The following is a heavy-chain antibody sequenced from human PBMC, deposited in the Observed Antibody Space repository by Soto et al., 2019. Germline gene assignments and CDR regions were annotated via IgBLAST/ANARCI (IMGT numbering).Heavy chain of an antibody. Sequence: EVQLVESGGGLVQPGGSLRLSCAASGFTFSTYWMHWIRQVPGKGLEWVSRINSDASHTYYADSVKGRFTISRDNAKNTLHLEMNSPGAEDTAVYYWFRDGHCITTSWYGNWFDPWGQGTLVTVSS. D-gene: IGHD2-2*01. CDR3: FRDGHCITTSWYGNWFDP. CDR2: INSDASHT. V-gene: IGHV3-74*01. CDR1: GFTFSTYW. J-gene: IGHJ5*02.